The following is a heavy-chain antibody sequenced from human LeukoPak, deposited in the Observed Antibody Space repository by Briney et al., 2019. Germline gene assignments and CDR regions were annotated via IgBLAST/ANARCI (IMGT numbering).Heavy chain of an antibody. J-gene: IGHJ3*02. CDR3: ARGRDMIEYDAFDI. Sequence: SETLSLTCTVSGGSVSSGSYYWSWVRQPPGKGLEWIGEINHSGSTNYNPSLKSRVTISVDTSKNQFSLKLSSVTAADTAVYYCARGRDMIEYDAFDIWGQGTMVTVSS. CDR1: GGSVSSGSYY. V-gene: IGHV4-61*01. CDR2: INHSGST. D-gene: IGHD3-22*01.